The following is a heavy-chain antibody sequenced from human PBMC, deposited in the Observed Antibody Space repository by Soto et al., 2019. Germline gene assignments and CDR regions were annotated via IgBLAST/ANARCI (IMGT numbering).Heavy chain of an antibody. Sequence: ASVKVSCKASGGTFSSYAISWVRQAPGQGLEWMGGIIPIFGTANYAQKFQGRVTITADESTSTAYMELSSLRSEDTAVYYCARVGEVTVAGTKRWFDPWGQGTLVTVSS. V-gene: IGHV1-69*13. J-gene: IGHJ5*02. D-gene: IGHD6-19*01. CDR2: IIPIFGTA. CDR3: ARVGEVTVAGTKRWFDP. CDR1: GGTFSSYA.